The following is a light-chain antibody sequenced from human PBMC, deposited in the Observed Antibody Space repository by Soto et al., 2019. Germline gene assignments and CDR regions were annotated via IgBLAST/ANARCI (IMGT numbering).Light chain of an antibody. V-gene: IGKV1-39*01. Sequence: DIQMTQSPSPLSASAGDRVTITCRASQSINNRLNWYQQKPGRAPKLLIYTTSSLQSGVPSRFSGSGAGTDFTLTISSLQPEDFATYDFQQSYSSPHTFGQGTTLEIK. CDR1: QSINNR. CDR2: TTS. CDR3: QQSYSSPHT. J-gene: IGKJ2*01.